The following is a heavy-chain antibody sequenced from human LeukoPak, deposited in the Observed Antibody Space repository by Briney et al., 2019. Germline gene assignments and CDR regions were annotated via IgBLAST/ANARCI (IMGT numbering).Heavy chain of an antibody. CDR2: ISWNSGSI. Sequence: GGSLRLSCAASGFTFDDYAMHWVRQAPGKGLEWVSGISWNSGSIGYADSVKGRFTISRDNAKNSLYLQMNSLRAEDTALYYCAKDRGGDLWVPFDYWGQGTLVTVSS. CDR1: GFTFDDYA. CDR3: AKDRGGDLWVPFDY. V-gene: IGHV3-9*01. D-gene: IGHD4-17*01. J-gene: IGHJ4*02.